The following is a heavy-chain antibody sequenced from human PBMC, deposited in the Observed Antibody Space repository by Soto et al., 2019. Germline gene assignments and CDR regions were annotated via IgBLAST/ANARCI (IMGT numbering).Heavy chain of an antibody. V-gene: IGHV3-33*01. Sequence: QVQLVESGGGVVQPGRSLRLSCAASGFTFSSYGMHWVRQAPGKGLERVAVIWYDGSNNYYADSVKGRFTISRDNSKNTLYLQMNSLRAEDTAVYYCARDLVRGRFYGMDVWGQGTTVTVS. D-gene: IGHD3-10*01. CDR1: GFTFSSYG. CDR2: IWYDGSNN. J-gene: IGHJ6*02. CDR3: ARDLVRGRFYGMDV.